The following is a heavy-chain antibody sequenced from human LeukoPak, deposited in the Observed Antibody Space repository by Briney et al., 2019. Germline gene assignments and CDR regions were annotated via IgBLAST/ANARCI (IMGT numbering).Heavy chain of an antibody. V-gene: IGHV1-18*01. D-gene: IGHD3-22*01. CDR1: GYTFTSYG. CDR2: ISAYNGNT. CDR3: ARGLHYYDSSGYDY. J-gene: IGHJ4*02. Sequence: ASVKVSCKASGYTFTSYGISWVRQAPGQGLEWMGWISAYNGNTIYAQKFQGRVTMTRNTSISTAYMELSSLRSEDTAVYYCARGLHYYDSSGYDYWGQGTLVTVSS.